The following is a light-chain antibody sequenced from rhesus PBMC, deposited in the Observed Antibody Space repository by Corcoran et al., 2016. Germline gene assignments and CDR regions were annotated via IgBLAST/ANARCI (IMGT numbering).Light chain of an antibody. CDR2: DAA. CDR1: QRVSSG. CDR3: QQESNWVS. Sequence: EIVMTQSPATLSLSPGERATLSCRASQRVSSGLAWYQQKPGQAPRLLIYDAASRGTGIPDRFSGNGSGTDLTLPISSLEPENVAVYFCQQESNWVSFSQGSKVGI. V-gene: IGKV3-17*02. J-gene: IGKJ2*01.